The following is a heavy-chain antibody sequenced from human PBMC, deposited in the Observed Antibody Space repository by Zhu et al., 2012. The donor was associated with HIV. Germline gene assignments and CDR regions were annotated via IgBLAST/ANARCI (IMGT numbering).Heavy chain of an antibody. J-gene: IGHJ4*02. Sequence: QVQLQESGPGLVKPSETLSLTCTVSGASISSYYWSWIRQPAGKGLEWIGRIYTSGSTDYNPSLKSRVAMSVDTSKSQFSLKLSSVTAADTAVYYCARENINQFLKDNFDYVGPGDPGSPSPQ. CDR1: GASISSYY. V-gene: IGHV4-4*07. CDR2: IYTSGST. CDR3: ARENINQFLKDNFDY.